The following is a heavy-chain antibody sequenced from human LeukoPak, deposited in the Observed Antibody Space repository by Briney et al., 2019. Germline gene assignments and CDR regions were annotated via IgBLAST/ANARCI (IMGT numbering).Heavy chain of an antibody. CDR1: GYTFTSYD. D-gene: IGHD3-3*01. J-gene: IGHJ3*02. Sequence: ASVKVSCKASGYTFTSYDINWVRQATGQGLEWMGWMNPNSGNTGYAQKFQGRVTITRNTSISTAYMELSSLRSEDTAVYYCARAGTPTYYDFWSGNSDAFDIWGQGTMVTVSS. V-gene: IGHV1-8*03. CDR2: MNPNSGNT. CDR3: ARAGTPTYYDFWSGNSDAFDI.